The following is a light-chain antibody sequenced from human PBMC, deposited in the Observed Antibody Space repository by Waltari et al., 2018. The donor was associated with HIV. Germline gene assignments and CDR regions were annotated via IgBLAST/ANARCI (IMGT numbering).Light chain of an antibody. J-gene: IGLJ1*01. V-gene: IGLV2-23*02. CDR3: CSYAGSSTHV. CDR2: EVN. CDR1: SSDVGSYNV. Sequence: QSALTQPASVSGSPGQSITISCTGTSSDVGSYNVVSWYQQHPGKAPKLMIYEVNKRPAGVSNRCAASKSGNTASRTIAGLQAEDEADYHCCSYAGSSTHVFGTGTKVTVL.